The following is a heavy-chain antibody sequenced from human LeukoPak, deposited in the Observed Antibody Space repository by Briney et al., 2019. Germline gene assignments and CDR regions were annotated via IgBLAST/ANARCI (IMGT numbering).Heavy chain of an antibody. D-gene: IGHD1-26*01. CDR2: ISAYNGNT. J-gene: IGHJ3*02. CDR1: GYTFTSYG. CDR3: ARAESGSYSMVGVFDI. Sequence: ASVKVSCKASGYTFTSYGISWVRQAPGQGLEWMGWISAYNGNTNYAQKLQGRVTMTTDTSTSTAYMELRSLRSDDTAVYYCARAESGSYSMVGVFDIWGQGTMVTVSS. V-gene: IGHV1-18*01.